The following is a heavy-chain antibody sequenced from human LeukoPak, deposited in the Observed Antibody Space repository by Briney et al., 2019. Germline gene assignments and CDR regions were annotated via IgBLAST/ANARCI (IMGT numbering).Heavy chain of an antibody. J-gene: IGHJ4*02. V-gene: IGHV3-30-3*01. CDR2: ISYDGNTI. Sequence: GGSLRLSCAASEFTFSNYALHWVRQAPGKGLQWVAVISYDGNTIHYADSVKGRFIISRDTSKNTLYLQMNSLRAEDTAVYYCARSGGLQKFDYWGQGTLVTDSS. D-gene: IGHD4-11*01. CDR3: ARSGGLQKFDY. CDR1: EFTFSNYA.